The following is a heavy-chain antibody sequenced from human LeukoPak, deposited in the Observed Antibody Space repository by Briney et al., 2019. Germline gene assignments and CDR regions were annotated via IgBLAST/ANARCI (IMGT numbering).Heavy chain of an antibody. CDR1: GGSISSGGYS. CDR3: ARVPVDTAMVGDYYFDY. J-gene: IGHJ4*02. Sequence: SETLSLTCAVSGGSISSGGYSWSWIRQPPGKGLEWIVYIYHSGSTYYNPSLKSRVTISVDRSKNQFSLKLSSVTAADTAVYYCARVPVDTAMVGDYYFDYWGQGTLVTVSS. V-gene: IGHV4-30-2*01. CDR2: IYHSGST. D-gene: IGHD5-18*01.